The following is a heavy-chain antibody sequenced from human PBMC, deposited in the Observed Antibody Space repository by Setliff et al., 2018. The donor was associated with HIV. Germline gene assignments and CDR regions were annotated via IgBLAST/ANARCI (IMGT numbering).Heavy chain of an antibody. CDR3: ARDHYLGLDY. CDR2: ISWDGIKT. J-gene: IGHJ4*02. D-gene: IGHD7-27*01. CDR1: GFMFNDYG. Sequence: PGGSLRLSCVGSGFMFNDYGMSWVRQAPGKGLEWVAGISWDGIKTTYGDSVRGRFTISRDNVEKSVYLQMNRLRNEDTARYYCARDHYLGLDYWGQGSLVTVPS. V-gene: IGHV3-20*04.